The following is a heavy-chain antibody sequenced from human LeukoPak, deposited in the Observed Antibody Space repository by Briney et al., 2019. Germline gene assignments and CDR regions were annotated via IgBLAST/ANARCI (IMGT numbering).Heavy chain of an antibody. CDR1: GFTFSSYA. CDR2: ITASGGST. Sequence: GGSLRLSCAASGFTFSSYAMTWVRQAPGKGLEWVSTITASGGSTYYADSVKGRFTISRDGSKNTLFLQMSSLRAEDTALYYCAKGSRTGSPRAFDSWGQGILVTVSP. CDR3: AKGSRTGSPRAFDS. J-gene: IGHJ4*02. V-gene: IGHV3-23*01. D-gene: IGHD2-8*02.